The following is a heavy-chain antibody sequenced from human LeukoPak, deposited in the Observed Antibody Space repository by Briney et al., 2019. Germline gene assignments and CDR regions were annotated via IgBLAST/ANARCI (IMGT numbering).Heavy chain of an antibody. J-gene: IGHJ6*03. CDR2: ISWNSGSI. Sequence: GRSLRLSCAASGFTFDDYAMHWVRQAPGKGLEWVSGISWNSGSIGHEDSVKGRFTISRDNAKNSLYLQMNSLRTEDTALYYCAKGDTAMVYYYMDVWGKGTTVTVSS. CDR3: AKGDTAMVYYYMDV. V-gene: IGHV3-9*01. CDR1: GFTFDDYA. D-gene: IGHD5-18*01.